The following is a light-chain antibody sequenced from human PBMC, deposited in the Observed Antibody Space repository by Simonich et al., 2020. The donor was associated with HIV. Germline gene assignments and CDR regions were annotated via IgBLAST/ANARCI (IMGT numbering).Light chain of an antibody. J-gene: IGKJ4*01. CDR3: QQYNNRPLT. CDR1: QSVSSN. CDR2: DAS. V-gene: IGKV3-15*01. Sequence: EIVMTQSPATLSVSPGQRATLSCRASQSVSSNLAWYQQKPGQAPRLLISDASTRATGILARFGGSGSGTDFTLTISSMQSEDVAVYYCQQYNNRPLTFGGGTKVEIK.